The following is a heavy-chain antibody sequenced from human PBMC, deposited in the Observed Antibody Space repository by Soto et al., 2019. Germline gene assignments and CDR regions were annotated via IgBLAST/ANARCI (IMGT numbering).Heavy chain of an antibody. CDR2: LYYSGST. V-gene: IGHV4-39*01. Sequence: SETLSLTCTVSGGSVSSSSYNWGWIRQPPGKGLEWIGTLYYSGSTDYNPSLKSRVTISVDTSKNQFSLKLTSVTAADTAVYSCARHPPSYTMGQYYFDHWGQGTLVTVSS. CDR1: GGSVSSSSYN. D-gene: IGHD2-2*02. CDR3: ARHPPSYTMGQYYFDH. J-gene: IGHJ4*02.